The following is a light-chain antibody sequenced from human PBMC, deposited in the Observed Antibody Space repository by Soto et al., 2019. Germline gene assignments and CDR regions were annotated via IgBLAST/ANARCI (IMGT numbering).Light chain of an antibody. V-gene: IGKV3-20*01. CDR1: ETVNRNY. CDR3: QQYIDSPRT. CDR2: GVS. J-gene: IGKJ1*01. Sequence: EIVLTQSPGTLALSLGEGATLSCRANETVNRNYLAWYHQKPGQPPRLLIYGVSSRATGVPDRFSGGGYGTELTLTIVRLEPDDFGTYYCQQYIDSPRTFGQGTRVEVK.